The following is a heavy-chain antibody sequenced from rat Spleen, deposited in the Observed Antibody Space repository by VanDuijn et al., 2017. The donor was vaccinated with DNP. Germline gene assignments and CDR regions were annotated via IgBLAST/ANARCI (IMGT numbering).Heavy chain of an antibody. CDR3: ARPDYYDGCYYCGYFDY. CDR2: MSRGGRT. CDR1: GFSLTSYT. J-gene: IGHJ2*01. D-gene: IGHD1-12*02. Sequence: QVQLKESGPGLVQPSQTLSLTCTVSGFSLTSYTVAWIRQPPGKGLEWIAAMSRGGRTYYNSALKSRLSISRDTATSQVFLKMNSLQTEDTAMYFCARPDYYDGCYYCGYFDYWGQGVMVTVSS. V-gene: IGHV2-6*01.